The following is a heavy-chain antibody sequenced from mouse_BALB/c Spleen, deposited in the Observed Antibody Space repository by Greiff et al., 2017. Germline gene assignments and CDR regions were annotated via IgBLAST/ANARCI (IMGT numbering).Heavy chain of an antibody. CDR3: ALNFYFDY. Sequence: VQLQQSGAELVRPGASVTLSCKASGYTFTDYEMHWVKQTPVHGLEWIGAIDPETGGTAYNQKFKGKATLTADKSSSTAYMELRSLTSEDSAVYYCALNFYFDYWGQGTTLTVSS. D-gene: IGHD1-3*01. V-gene: IGHV1-15*01. CDR1: GYTFTDYE. J-gene: IGHJ2*01. CDR2: IDPETGGT.